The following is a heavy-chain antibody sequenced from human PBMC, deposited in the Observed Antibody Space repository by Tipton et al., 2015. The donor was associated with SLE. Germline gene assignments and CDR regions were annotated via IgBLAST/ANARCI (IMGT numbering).Heavy chain of an antibody. CDR1: GFTFSDYY. CDR3: AREAAGGWFQH. J-gene: IGHJ1*01. V-gene: IGHV3-7*01. D-gene: IGHD6-13*01. Sequence: SLRLSCAASGFTFSDYYMSWIRQSPGKGLEWVANIKQDGSEKYYVDSVKGRFTISRDNAKNSLYLQMNSLRAEDTAVYYCAREAAGGWFQHWGQGTLVTVSS. CDR2: IKQDGSEK.